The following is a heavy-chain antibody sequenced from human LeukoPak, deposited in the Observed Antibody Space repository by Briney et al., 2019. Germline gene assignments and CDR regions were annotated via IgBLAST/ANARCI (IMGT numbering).Heavy chain of an antibody. CDR1: RFTFSTYA. V-gene: IGHV3-30-3*01. CDR2: ISNDGTNE. D-gene: IGHD6-19*01. Sequence: GSLRLSCAASRFTFSTYAMNWVRQAPGKGLEWVAGISNDGTNEDHADSVKGRFTISRDNSKNTLYLQMNSLRAEDTAIYYCARDRIAVAGMGAFQHWGQGTLVTVSS. J-gene: IGHJ1*01. CDR3: ARDRIAVAGMGAFQH.